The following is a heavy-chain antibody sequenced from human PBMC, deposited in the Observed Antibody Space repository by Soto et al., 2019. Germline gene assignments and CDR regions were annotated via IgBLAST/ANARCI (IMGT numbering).Heavy chain of an antibody. CDR3: ARAPGNYDFWSGFPNWFDP. V-gene: IGHV4-59*01. CDR1: GGSISSYY. CDR2: IYYSGST. Sequence: QVQLQESGPGLVKPSETLSLTCTVSGGSISSYYWSWIRQPPGKGLEWIGFIYYSGSTNYDPSLKSRVTLSVDTSKNQFSLRLNSVTAADTAMYYCARAPGNYDFWSGFPNWFDPWGQGTLVTVSS. J-gene: IGHJ5*02. D-gene: IGHD3-3*01.